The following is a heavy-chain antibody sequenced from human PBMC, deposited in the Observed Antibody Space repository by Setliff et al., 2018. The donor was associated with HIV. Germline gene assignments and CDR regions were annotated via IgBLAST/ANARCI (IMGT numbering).Heavy chain of an antibody. V-gene: IGHV1-69*13. CDR3: ARGLGNFVPDLIGYFDY. CDR2: IIPILGPA. D-gene: IGHD3-3*02. CDR1: GGTFSSYA. Sequence: GASVKVSCKASGGTFSSYAISWVQQAPGQGLEWMGGIIPILGPANYAQKFQGRVTITAGEYTTTSYMELRNLRSEDTAIYYCARGLGNFVPDLIGYFDYWGQGTLVTVSS. J-gene: IGHJ4*02.